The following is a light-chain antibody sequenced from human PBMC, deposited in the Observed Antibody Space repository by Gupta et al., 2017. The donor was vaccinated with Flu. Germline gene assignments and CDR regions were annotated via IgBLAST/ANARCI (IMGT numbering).Light chain of an antibody. Sequence: QSVLTQPPSVSAAPRQKVTISCSGSTSNIGSYSVSWYQQFPGTAPKLLIYDNDKRPSGIPARFSGSKSGTSATLGITGLQTGDEAEYYCETWDRSLSSGVFGGGTKLTVL. CDR2: DND. J-gene: IGLJ3*02. V-gene: IGLV1-51*01. CDR1: TSNIGSYS. CDR3: ETWDRSLSSGV.